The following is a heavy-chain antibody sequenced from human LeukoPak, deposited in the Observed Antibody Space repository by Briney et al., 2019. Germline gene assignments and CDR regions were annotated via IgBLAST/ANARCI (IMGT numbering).Heavy chain of an antibody. J-gene: IGHJ3*02. CDR3: ARVQTYYDFWSGPGAFDI. Sequence: GGSLRLSCAASGFTFSSYAMSWVRQAPGKGLEWVSYISSSSSTIYYADSVKGRFTISRDNAKNSLYLQMNSLRAEDTAVYYCARVQTYYDFWSGPGAFDIWGQGTMVTVSS. D-gene: IGHD3-3*01. CDR2: ISSSSSTI. CDR1: GFTFSSYA. V-gene: IGHV3-48*01.